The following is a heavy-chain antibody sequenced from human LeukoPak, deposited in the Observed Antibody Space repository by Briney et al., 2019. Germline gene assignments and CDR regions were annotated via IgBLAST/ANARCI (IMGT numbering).Heavy chain of an antibody. J-gene: IGHJ6*03. CDR1: GYTFTSYG. Sequence: ASVKVSCEASGYTFTSYGISWVRQAPGQGLEWMGWINPNSGGTNYAQKFQGRVTMTRDTSISTAYMELSRLRSDDTAVYYCARGLSGESYYYYMDVWGKGTTVTVSS. CDR2: INPNSGGT. CDR3: ARGLSGESYYYYMDV. V-gene: IGHV1-2*02. D-gene: IGHD3-10*01.